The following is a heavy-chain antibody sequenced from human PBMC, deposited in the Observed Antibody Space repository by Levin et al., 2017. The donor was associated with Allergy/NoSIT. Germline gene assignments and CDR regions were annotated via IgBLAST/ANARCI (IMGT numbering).Heavy chain of an antibody. CDR1: GDSIGAYS. CDR3: ARDDNTKIRGPFDP. J-gene: IGHJ5*02. D-gene: IGHD3-10*01. V-gene: IGHV4-59*01. CDR2: VHSGIFT. Sequence: PGDSIGAYSWNWIRQPPGKGLEWIGCVHSGIFTSYNSALENRVSMSIDMSQNVFSLRLNSVTAADTAIYYCARDDNTKIRGPFDPWGQGTLVTVSS.